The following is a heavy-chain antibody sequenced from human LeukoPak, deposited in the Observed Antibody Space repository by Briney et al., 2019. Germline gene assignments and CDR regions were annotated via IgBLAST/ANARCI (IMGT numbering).Heavy chain of an antibody. CDR3: ARVWGASYYYGSGSHRSDAFDI. CDR2: IYYSGST. CDR1: GGSITSYY. V-gene: IGHV4-59*01. J-gene: IGHJ3*02. Sequence: SETLSLTCTVSGGSITSYYWSWIRQPPGKGLEWIGYIYYSGSTNYNPSLKSRVTTSIDTSKNQFSLKLSSVTDADTAVYYCARVWGASYYYGSGSHRSDAFDIWGQGTMVTVSS. D-gene: IGHD3-10*01.